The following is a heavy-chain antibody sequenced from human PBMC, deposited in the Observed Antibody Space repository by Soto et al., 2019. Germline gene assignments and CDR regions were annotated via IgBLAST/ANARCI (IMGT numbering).Heavy chain of an antibody. CDR2: IAPFSGDV. CDR1: GNTFSYRY. D-gene: IGHD1-26*01. J-gene: IGHJ4*02. CDR3: ASGGAGSGPFTWELPGH. Sequence: QMQLVQSGAEVTKTGSSVTVSCQALGNTFSYRYLHWVRQAPGQALEWMGWIAPFSGDVHYARKLQERVTLTRDRSINTAYMRMSSLRSEDTAIYFCASGGAGSGPFTWELPGHWGPGTLVTVSS. V-gene: IGHV1-45*02.